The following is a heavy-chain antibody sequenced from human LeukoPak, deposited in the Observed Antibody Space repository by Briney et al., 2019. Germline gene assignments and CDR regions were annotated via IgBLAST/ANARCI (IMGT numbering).Heavy chain of an antibody. CDR1: GGSISSYY. V-gene: IGHV4-59*12. J-gene: IGHJ5*02. D-gene: IGHD3-10*01. CDR3: ARASYYYGSGSRERWFDP. CDR2: IYYSGST. Sequence: SETLSLTCTVSGGSISSYYWSWIRQPPGKGLEWIGYIYYSGSTNYNPSLKSRVTMSVDTSKNQFSLKLSSVTAADTAVYYCARASYYYGSGSRERWFDPWGQGTLVTVSS.